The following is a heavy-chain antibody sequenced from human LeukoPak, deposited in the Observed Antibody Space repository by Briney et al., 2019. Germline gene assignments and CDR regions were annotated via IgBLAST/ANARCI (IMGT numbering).Heavy chain of an antibody. CDR3: ARGGRGILTGYPYYYYYYGMDV. J-gene: IGHJ6*02. Sequence: ASVKVSCKASGYTFTSYDINWVRQATGQGLEWMGWMNPNSGNTGYAQKFQGRVTMTRNTSISTAYMELSSLRSVDTAVYYCARGGRGILTGYPYYYYYYGMDVWGQGTTVTVSS. D-gene: IGHD3-9*01. CDR1: GYTFTSYD. CDR2: MNPNSGNT. V-gene: IGHV1-8*01.